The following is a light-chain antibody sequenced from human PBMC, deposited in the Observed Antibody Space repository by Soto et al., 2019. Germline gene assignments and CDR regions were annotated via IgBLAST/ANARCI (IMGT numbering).Light chain of an antibody. Sequence: DIQMTQSPSSVSASVGDRVTITCRASQGIHTWLAWYQQKPGKSPNLLIDTASSLQSGVPSRFSGSGSGTDFTLTISSLQPEDVATYYCQQANTFPWTFGQGTKVEIK. CDR3: QQANTFPWT. V-gene: IGKV1-12*01. CDR1: QGIHTW. J-gene: IGKJ1*01. CDR2: TAS.